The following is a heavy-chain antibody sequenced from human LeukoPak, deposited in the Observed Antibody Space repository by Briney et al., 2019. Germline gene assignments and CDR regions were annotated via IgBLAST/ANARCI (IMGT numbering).Heavy chain of an antibody. V-gene: IGHV4-59*01. J-gene: IGHJ4*02. CDR2: VFYSGST. Sequence: SETLSLTCTVSGGSISSYYWSWIRQPPGKGLEYIGYVFYSGSTNYNPSLKSRVTISVDTSKNQFSLKLGSVTAADTAVYYCARGRYYDSSGYPHFDYWGQGTLVTVSS. CDR1: GGSISSYY. D-gene: IGHD3-22*01. CDR3: ARGRYYDSSGYPHFDY.